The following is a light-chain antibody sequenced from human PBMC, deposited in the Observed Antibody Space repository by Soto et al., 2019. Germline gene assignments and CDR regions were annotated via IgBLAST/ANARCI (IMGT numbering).Light chain of an antibody. CDR1: QSVSSN. J-gene: IGKJ2*01. Sequence: EIVMTQSPATLSVSPGERATLSCRASQSVSSNLAWYQQKPGQAPRLLIYGASTRATGIPARFSGSGSGTEVTLTISSRQSDDFAVDYCQEYNNWPPSTFGQGTKLEIK. CDR3: QEYNNWPPST. V-gene: IGKV3-15*01. CDR2: GAS.